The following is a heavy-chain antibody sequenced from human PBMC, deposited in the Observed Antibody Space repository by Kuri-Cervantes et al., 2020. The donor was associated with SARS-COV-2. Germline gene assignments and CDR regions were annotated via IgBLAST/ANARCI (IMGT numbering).Heavy chain of an antibody. CDR2: IYTTERI. J-gene: IGHJ4*02. D-gene: IGHD5-18*01. CDR1: GGSISSSSYY. V-gene: IGHV4-39*07. CDR3: ARDVVHTYGWRAFDY. Sequence: SETLSLTCTVSGGSISSSSYYWGWIRQPPGKGLEWIGSIYTTERINYNPSLKSRVTISVDTSKNQFSLRLTSVTAADTAVYYCARDVVHTYGWRAFDYWGQGSLVTVSS.